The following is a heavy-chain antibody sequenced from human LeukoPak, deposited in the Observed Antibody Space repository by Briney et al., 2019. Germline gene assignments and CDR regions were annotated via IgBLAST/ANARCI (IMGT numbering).Heavy chain of an antibody. CDR2: INHNGNT. CDR1: GGSFSGYH. CDR3: ARPSRSLWFGDLYFDH. J-gene: IGHJ4*02. Sequence: SETLSLTCAVYGGSFSGYHWTWIRQPPGKGLEWDGEINHNGNTNYNPSLKRRVTISVDTSKNQFSLELSFVTAADTAVYYCARPSRSLWFGDLYFDHWGQGTLVTVSS. D-gene: IGHD3-10*01. V-gene: IGHV4-34*01.